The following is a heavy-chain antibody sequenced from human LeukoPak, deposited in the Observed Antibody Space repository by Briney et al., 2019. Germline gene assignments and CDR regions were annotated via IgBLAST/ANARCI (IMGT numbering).Heavy chain of an antibody. D-gene: IGHD6-19*01. Sequence: GGSLRLSCAASGFTFSDYYMSWIRQAPGKGLEWISYISGSDSTIYYADSVKGRFTISRDNAKNSLYLQMNSLRAEDTAVYYCASSGWSQFYFDYWGQGTLVTVYS. CDR2: ISGSDSTI. J-gene: IGHJ4*02. CDR1: GFTFSDYY. V-gene: IGHV3-11*01. CDR3: ASSGWSQFYFDY.